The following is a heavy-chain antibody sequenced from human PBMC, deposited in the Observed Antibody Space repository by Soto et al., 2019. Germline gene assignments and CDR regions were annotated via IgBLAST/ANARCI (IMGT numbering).Heavy chain of an antibody. J-gene: IGHJ4*02. Sequence: SETLSLTCTVSGYSISSGYYWGWIRQPPGKGLEWIGSIYHSGSTYYNPSLKSRVTISVDTSKNQFSLKLSSVTAADTAVYYCARVAAAGNYVDYWGQGTLVTVSS. CDR3: ARVAAAGNYVDY. CDR1: GYSISSGYY. V-gene: IGHV4-38-2*02. D-gene: IGHD6-13*01. CDR2: IYHSGST.